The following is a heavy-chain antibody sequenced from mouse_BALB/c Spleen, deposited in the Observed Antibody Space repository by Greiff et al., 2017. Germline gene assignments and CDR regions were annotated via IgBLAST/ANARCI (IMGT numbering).Heavy chain of an antibody. CDR1: GFTFSDYY. V-gene: IGHV5-4*02. Sequence: EVKLEESGGGLVKPGGSLKLSCAASGFTFSDYYMYWVRQTPEKRLEWVATISDGGSYTYYPDSVKGRFTISRDNAKNNLYLQMSSLKSEDTAMYYCARDQGDYDPAWFAYWGQGTLVTVSA. CDR3: ARDQGDYDPAWFAY. J-gene: IGHJ3*01. CDR2: ISDGGSYT. D-gene: IGHD2-4*01.